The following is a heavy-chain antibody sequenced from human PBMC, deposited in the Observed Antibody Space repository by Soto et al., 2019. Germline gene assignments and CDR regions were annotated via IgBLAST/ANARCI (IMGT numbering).Heavy chain of an antibody. V-gene: IGHV3-23*01. D-gene: IGHD2-8*01. Sequence: PGGSLRLSXAASGFSVSDYAMSWVRQAPGKGLEWVSSISGSGDGTYYGDSVKGRFTLSRDTSQKTLYLQMNNLRGEDTAVYFCTKSRRSVLMVYGFGGMDVWGRGTTVTVSS. CDR2: ISGSGDGT. CDR1: GFSVSDYA. CDR3: TKSRRSVLMVYGFGGMDV. J-gene: IGHJ6*02.